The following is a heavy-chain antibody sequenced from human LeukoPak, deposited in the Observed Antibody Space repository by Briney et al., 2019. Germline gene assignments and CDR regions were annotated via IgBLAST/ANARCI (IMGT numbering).Heavy chain of an antibody. CDR3: ARHPQY. CDR2: IYYSGST. CDR1: GGSISSSVYY. Sequence: ASETLSLTCTVSGGSISSSVYYWGWIRQPPGKGLEWIGSIYYSGSTYYNPSLKSRVAISVDTSKNQFALKLTSVTAADTAVYYCARHPQYWGQGTLVTVSS. V-gene: IGHV4-39*01. J-gene: IGHJ4*02.